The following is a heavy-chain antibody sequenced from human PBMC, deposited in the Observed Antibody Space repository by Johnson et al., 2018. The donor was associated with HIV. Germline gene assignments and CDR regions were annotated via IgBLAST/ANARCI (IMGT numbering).Heavy chain of an antibody. CDR2: F. CDR3: AKDTEAAAGTDDAFDI. V-gene: IGHV3-9*01. Sequence: FGYPDSAKGRFSLSRDNAKNSLYLQMNSLRAEDTALYYCAKDTEAAAGTDDAFDIWGQGTMVTVSS. D-gene: IGHD6-13*01. J-gene: IGHJ3*02.